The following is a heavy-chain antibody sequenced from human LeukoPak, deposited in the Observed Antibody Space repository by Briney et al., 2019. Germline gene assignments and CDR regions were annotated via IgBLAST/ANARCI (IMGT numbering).Heavy chain of an antibody. V-gene: IGHV3-7*03. CDR3: AFPAHHWLVRGAFDI. CDR2: VNRDGSET. J-gene: IGHJ3*02. D-gene: IGHD6-19*01. CDR1: GFALSSHW. Sequence: GGSLRLSCAASGFALSSHWMTWARQVPGRGPEWVANVNRDGSETYYLDSVKGRFTISKDNAKNSLYLQMNSLRAEDTAIYYCAFPAHHWLVRGAFDIWGQGTMVTVSS.